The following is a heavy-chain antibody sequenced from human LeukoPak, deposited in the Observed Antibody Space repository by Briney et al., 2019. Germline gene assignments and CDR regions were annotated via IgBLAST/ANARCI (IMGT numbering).Heavy chain of an antibody. CDR3: ARLSAYYYGSYFYYYMDV. Sequence: GRSLRLSCAASGFTFSNYAMHWVRQAPGTGLGWVALISYDGSNRHYVDSVKGRFTISRDNAKKSVYLHMSSLRAEDTALYYCARLSAYYYGSYFYYYMDVWGKGTTVTVSS. V-gene: IGHV3-30*04. CDR2: ISYDGSNR. CDR1: GFTFSNYA. D-gene: IGHD3-10*01. J-gene: IGHJ6*03.